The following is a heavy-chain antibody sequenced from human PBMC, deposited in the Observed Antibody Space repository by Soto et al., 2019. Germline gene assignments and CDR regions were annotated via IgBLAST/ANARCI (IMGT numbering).Heavy chain of an antibody. J-gene: IGHJ4*02. CDR1: GFTFSSYG. V-gene: IGHV3-30*18. CDR2: ISYDGSNK. Sequence: QVQLVESGGGVVQPGRSLRLSCAASGFTFSSYGMHWVRQARGKGLEWVAVISYDGSNKYYADSVKGRFTISRDNSKNKLYMRMNSVRAEDTAVYYCAKDTAMVTFGFDYWGQGTLVAVSS. CDR3: AKDTAMVTFGFDY. D-gene: IGHD5-18*01.